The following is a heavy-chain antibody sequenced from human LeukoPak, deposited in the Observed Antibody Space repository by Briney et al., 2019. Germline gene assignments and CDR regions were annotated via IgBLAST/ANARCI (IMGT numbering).Heavy chain of an antibody. Sequence: PSETLSLTCTVSGGSVSSGSYYWSWIRQPPGKGLEWIGYIYYSGSANYNPSLKSRVTISVDTPKNQFSLKLSSVTAADTAVYYCAREAGIAAAGTGVGTFDYWGQGTLVTVPS. V-gene: IGHV4-61*01. J-gene: IGHJ4*02. CDR2: IYYSGSA. CDR3: AREAGIAAAGTGVGTFDY. CDR1: GGSVSSGSYY. D-gene: IGHD6-13*01.